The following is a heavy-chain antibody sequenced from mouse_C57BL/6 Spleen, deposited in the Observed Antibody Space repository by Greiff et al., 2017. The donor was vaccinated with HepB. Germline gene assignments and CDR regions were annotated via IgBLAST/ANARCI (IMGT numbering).Heavy chain of an antibody. D-gene: IGHD2-5*01. CDR2: IDPETGGT. CDR3: TRWGYSNYAFAY. J-gene: IGHJ3*01. Sequence: VQWVESGAELVRPGASVTLSCKASGYTFTDYEMHWVKQTPVHGLEWIGAIDPETGGTAYNQKFKGKAILTADKSSSTAYMELRSLTSEDSAVYYCTRWGYSNYAFAYWGQGTLVTVSA. CDR1: GYTFTDYE. V-gene: IGHV1-15*01.